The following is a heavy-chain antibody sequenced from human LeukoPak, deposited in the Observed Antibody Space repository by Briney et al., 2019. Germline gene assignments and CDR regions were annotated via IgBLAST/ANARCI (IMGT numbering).Heavy chain of an antibody. CDR2: IWYDGSNK. J-gene: IGHJ6*02. D-gene: IGHD2-15*01. Sequence: GGSLRLSCAASGFTFNTFGMNWVRQAPGKGLEWVAVIWYDGSNKYYADSVKGGFTISRDNSKSTLYLQVNSLRVEDTAVYYCARISCTGNSCRPYSYYDMDVWGQGTTVTVSS. CDR1: GFTFNTFG. V-gene: IGHV3-33*01. CDR3: ARISCTGNSCRPYSYYDMDV.